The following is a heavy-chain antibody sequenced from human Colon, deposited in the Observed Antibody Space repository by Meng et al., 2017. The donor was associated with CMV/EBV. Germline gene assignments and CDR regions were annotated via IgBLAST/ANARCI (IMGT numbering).Heavy chain of an antibody. D-gene: IGHD3-3*01. Sequence: GGSLRLSCAASGFTFSTYGMSWVRQAPGKGLEWMSIIYSDDSTTYYADSVKGRFTISRDNSKNTLFLQMNSLRVEDTAVYYCARAAFGGGIIEGWYFDLWGRGTLVTVSS. J-gene: IGHJ2*01. CDR3: ARAAFGGGIIEGWYFDL. CDR1: GFTFSTYG. CDR2: IYSDDSTT. V-gene: IGHV3-23*03.